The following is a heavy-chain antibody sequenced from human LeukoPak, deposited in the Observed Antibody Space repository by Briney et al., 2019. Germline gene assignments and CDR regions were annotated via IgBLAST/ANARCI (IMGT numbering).Heavy chain of an antibody. D-gene: IGHD3-10*01. CDR3: AKAGHYGSGSYYSDY. CDR1: GFTFSDYA. J-gene: IGHJ4*02. CDR2: ISTSSTTI. V-gene: IGHV3-48*04. Sequence: PGGSLRLSCAASGFTFSDYAMNWVRQAPGKGLEWVSYISTSSTTIYYADSVKGRFTISRDNARNSLYLQMSSLRAGDTAVYYCAKAGHYGSGSYYSDYWGRGTLVTVSP.